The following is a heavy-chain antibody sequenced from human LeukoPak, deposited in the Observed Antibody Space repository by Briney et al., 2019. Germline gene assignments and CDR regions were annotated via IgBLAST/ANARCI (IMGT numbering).Heavy chain of an antibody. V-gene: IGHV1-69*13. Sequence: VASVKVSCKASGGTFSSYAISWVRQAPGQGLEWMGGIIPIFGTANYAQKFQGRVTITADESTSTAYMELSSLRSEDTAVYYCARALYDYVWGSYRYSPYDAFDIWGQGTMVTVSS. D-gene: IGHD3-16*02. CDR2: IIPIFGTA. CDR3: ARALYDYVWGSYRYSPYDAFDI. CDR1: GGTFSSYA. J-gene: IGHJ3*02.